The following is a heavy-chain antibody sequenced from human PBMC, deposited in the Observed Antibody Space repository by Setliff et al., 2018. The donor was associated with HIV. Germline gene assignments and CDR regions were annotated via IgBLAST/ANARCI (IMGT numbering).Heavy chain of an antibody. CDR2: IRSKAYGGTT. V-gene: IGHV3-49*03. CDR1: GFTFSSYS. CDR3: TRDRVATTSLLYYFDY. Sequence: TGGSLRLSCAASGFTFSSYSMNWFRQAPGKGLEWVGFIRSKAYGGTTEYAASAKGRFTISRDDSKSIAYLQMNSLKAEDTAIYYCTRDRVATTSLLYYFDYWGQGILVTVSS. D-gene: IGHD5-12*01. J-gene: IGHJ4*02.